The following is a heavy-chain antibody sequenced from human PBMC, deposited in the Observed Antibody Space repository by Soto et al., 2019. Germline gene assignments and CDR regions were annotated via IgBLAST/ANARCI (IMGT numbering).Heavy chain of an antibody. J-gene: IGHJ4*02. CDR2: IIPILGIA. Sequence: QVQLVQSGAEVKKPGSSVKVSCKASGGTFSSYTISWVRQAPGQGLEWMGRIIPILGIANYAQKFQGRVTITPDKSPSTAQMGLSSLRYEEPAVYYCAGGYVVVAATGAFDYWGQGTLVTVSS. D-gene: IGHD2-15*01. CDR1: GGTFSSYT. V-gene: IGHV1-69*02. CDR3: AGGYVVVAATGAFDY.